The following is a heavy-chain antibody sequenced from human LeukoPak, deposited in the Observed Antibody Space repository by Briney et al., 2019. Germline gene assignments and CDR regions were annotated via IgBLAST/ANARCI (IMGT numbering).Heavy chain of an antibody. CDR3: ARTQPYYYGSGSYSYYFDY. D-gene: IGHD3-10*01. CDR1: GGSFSGYY. CDR2: INHSGST. J-gene: IGHJ4*02. V-gene: IGHV4-34*01. Sequence: SDTLSLTCAVYGGSFSGYYWSWIRQPPGKGLQSIGEINHSGSTNYNPSLKSRVTISVDTSKNQFSLLLSSVTVADTAVYYCARTQPYYYGSGSYSYYFDYWGQGTLVTVSS.